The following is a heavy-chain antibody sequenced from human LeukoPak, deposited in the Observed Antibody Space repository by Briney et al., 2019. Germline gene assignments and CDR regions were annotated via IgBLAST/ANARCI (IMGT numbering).Heavy chain of an antibody. D-gene: IGHD3-10*01. V-gene: IGHV3-23*01. CDR3: AKDFYGSGSYFNYYYYMDV. CDR1: GFTFSSYG. Sequence: GGSLRLSCAASGFTFSSYGMSWVRQAPGKGLEWVSAISGSGGSTYYADSVKGRFTISRDNSKNTLYLQMNSLRAEDTAVYYCAKDFYGSGSYFNYYYYMDVWGKGTTVTISS. J-gene: IGHJ6*03. CDR2: ISGSGGST.